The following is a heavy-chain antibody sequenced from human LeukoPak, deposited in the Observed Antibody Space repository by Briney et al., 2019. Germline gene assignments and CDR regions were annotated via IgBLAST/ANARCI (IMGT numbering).Heavy chain of an antibody. Sequence: PGRSLRLSCAASGFTFSSYGMHWVRQAPGKGLEWVAVISYDGSNKYYADSVKGRFTISRDNSKNTLYLQMNSLRAEDTAVYYCAKGYYDRSVGRCDYWGQGTLVTVSS. CDR1: GFTFSSYG. CDR2: ISYDGSNK. V-gene: IGHV3-30*18. D-gene: IGHD3-22*01. J-gene: IGHJ4*02. CDR3: AKGYYDRSVGRCDY.